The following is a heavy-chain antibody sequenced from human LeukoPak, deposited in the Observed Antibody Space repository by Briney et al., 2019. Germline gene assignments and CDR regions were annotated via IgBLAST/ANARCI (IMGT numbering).Heavy chain of an antibody. D-gene: IGHD4-17*01. Sequence: PSETLSLTCTVSGGSISSASYYWSWIRQPAGKGLQWIGRIYTSGSTYYNPSLKSRVTISVDTSKNQFSLKLSSVTAADTVVYYCAREREGPYGYLDYWGQGILVTVSS. V-gene: IGHV4-61*02. CDR2: IYTSGST. J-gene: IGHJ4*02. CDR1: GGSISSASYY. CDR3: AREREGPYGYLDY.